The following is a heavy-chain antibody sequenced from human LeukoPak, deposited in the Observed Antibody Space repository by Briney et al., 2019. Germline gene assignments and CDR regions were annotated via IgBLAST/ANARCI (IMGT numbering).Heavy chain of an antibody. CDR1: GFTVSSNY. CDR3: ARDKGEYDFWSGYYKPAAFDI. V-gene: IGHV3-53*01. Sequence: GGSLRLSCAASGFTVSSNYMNWVRQAPGKGLEWVSVIYSGGSTYYADSVRGRFTISRDNSKNTLYLQMNSLRVEDTAVYYCARDKGEYDFWSGYYKPAAFDIWGQGTMVTVSS. J-gene: IGHJ3*02. CDR2: IYSGGST. D-gene: IGHD3-3*01.